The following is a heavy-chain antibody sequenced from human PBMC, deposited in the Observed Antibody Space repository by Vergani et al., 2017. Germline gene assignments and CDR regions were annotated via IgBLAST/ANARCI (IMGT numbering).Heavy chain of an antibody. V-gene: IGHV4-34*01. D-gene: IGHD2-2*01. CDR3: ARGGVPAAEAAFDI. Sequence: QVQLQQWGAGLLKPSETLSLTCAVYGGSFSGYYWSWIRQPPGKGLEWIGEINHSGSTNYNPSLKSRVTISVDTSKNQFSLKLSSVTAADTAVYYCARGGVPAAEAAFDIWGQGTMVTVSS. CDR1: GGSFSGYY. CDR2: INHSGST. J-gene: IGHJ3*02.